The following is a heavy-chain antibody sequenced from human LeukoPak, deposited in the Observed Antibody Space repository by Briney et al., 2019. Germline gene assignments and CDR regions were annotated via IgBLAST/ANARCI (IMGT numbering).Heavy chain of an antibody. V-gene: IGHV3-7*01. J-gene: IGHJ1*01. D-gene: IGHD3-22*01. Sequence: PGGSPRLSCEGSGFTFSNYWMSWVRQAPGKGLEWVANIKTDGSEKYYVDSVKGRFTISRDNAKNSLYLQMNSLRAEDTAVYYCATYSSLNAREFQYWGQGTLVTVSS. CDR2: IKTDGSEK. CDR1: GFTFSNYW. CDR3: ATYSSLNAREFQY.